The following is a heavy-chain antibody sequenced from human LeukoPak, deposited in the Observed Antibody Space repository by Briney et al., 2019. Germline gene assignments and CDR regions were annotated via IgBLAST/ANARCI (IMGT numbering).Heavy chain of an antibody. CDR2: INAGNGNT. Sequence: ASVKVSCKASGYTFTGYYMHWVRQAPGQRLEWMGWINAGNGNTKYSQKFQGRVTITRDTSASTAYMELSSLRSEDTAVYYCARVLGYYYDSSGSPPYYYYYGMDVWGQGTTVTVSS. CDR3: ARVLGYYYDSSGSPPYYYYYGMDV. J-gene: IGHJ6*02. CDR1: GYTFTGYY. D-gene: IGHD3-22*01. V-gene: IGHV1-3*01.